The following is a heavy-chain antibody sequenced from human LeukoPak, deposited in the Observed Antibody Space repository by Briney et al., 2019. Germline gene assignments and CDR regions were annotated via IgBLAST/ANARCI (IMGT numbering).Heavy chain of an antibody. D-gene: IGHD3-3*01. CDR1: GGSVTSTNW. V-gene: IGHV4-4*02. J-gene: IGHJ4*02. Sequence: PSETLSLTCAVSGGSVTSTNWWTWVRQPPGKGLEWIGVVHLDGRTNYNPSLTGRLTMSVDLYENHISLKMTSVTAADTAVYYCAREGGFYRPLDYSGQGMLVTVSS. CDR2: VHLDGRT. CDR3: AREGGFYRPLDY.